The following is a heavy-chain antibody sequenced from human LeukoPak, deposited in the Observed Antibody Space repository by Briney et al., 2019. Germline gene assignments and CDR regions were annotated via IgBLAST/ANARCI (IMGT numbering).Heavy chain of an antibody. CDR3: ATSSLWRLDYYYGMDV. D-gene: IGHD5-18*01. V-gene: IGHV3-15*01. J-gene: IGHJ6*02. CDR1: GFTFSNAW. CDR2: IKSKTDGGTT. Sequence: PGGSLRLSCSASGFTFSNAWMNWVRQAPGKGLEWVGRIKSKTDGGTTDYAAPVKGRFTISRDDSQNTLYLQMNSLKTEDTGVYYCATSSLWRLDYYYGMDVWGQGTTVTVSS.